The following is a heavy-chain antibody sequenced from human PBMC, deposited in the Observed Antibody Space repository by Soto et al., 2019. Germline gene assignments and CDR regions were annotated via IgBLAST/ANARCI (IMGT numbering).Heavy chain of an antibody. CDR2: INPNSGGT. D-gene: IGHD3-10*01. J-gene: IGHJ3*02. CDR1: RDRFTGNS. V-gene: IGHV1-2*04. Sequence: ASVEPCSKARRDRFTGNSMHWVRQDTGQGLEWMGWINPNSGGTNYAQKFQGWVTMTRDTSISTAYMELSRLRSDDTAVYYCARVTTMVRGVRIGTAYDAFDIWGQGTMVTVSS. CDR3: ARVTTMVRGVRIGTAYDAFDI.